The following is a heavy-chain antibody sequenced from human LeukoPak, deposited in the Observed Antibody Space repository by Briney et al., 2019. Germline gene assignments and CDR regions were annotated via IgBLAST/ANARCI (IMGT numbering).Heavy chain of an antibody. J-gene: IGHJ3*02. V-gene: IGHV4-39*01. Sequence: SETLSLTGTVPGGSISSSSYYWGWIRQPPGKGLEWIGSIYYSGSTYYNPSLKSRVTISVDTSKNQFSLKLSSVTAADTAVYYCARHYQPRFDAFDIWGQGTMVTVSS. CDR1: GGSISSSSYY. CDR2: IYYSGST. D-gene: IGHD3-16*02. CDR3: ARHYQPRFDAFDI.